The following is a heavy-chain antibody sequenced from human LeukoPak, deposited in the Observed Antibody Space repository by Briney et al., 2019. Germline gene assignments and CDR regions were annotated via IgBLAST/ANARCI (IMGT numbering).Heavy chain of an antibody. J-gene: IGHJ3*02. CDR2: IYYSGST. CDR1: GGSISSSSYY. D-gene: IGHD1-26*01. Sequence: PSETLSLTCTVSGGSISSSSYYWGWIRQPPGKGLEWIGSIYYSGSTYYNPSLKSRVTISVDTSKNQFSLKLSSVTAADTAVYYCARHIVNIVGATSDDAFDIWGQGTMVTVSS. CDR3: ARHIVNIVGATSDDAFDI. V-gene: IGHV4-39*01.